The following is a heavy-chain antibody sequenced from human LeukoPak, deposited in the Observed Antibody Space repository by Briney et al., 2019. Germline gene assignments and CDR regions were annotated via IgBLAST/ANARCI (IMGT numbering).Heavy chain of an antibody. Sequence: GGSLRLTCAASGVPISGYWMSWVRQAPGNGLEWVANIKQDASEIYYVASVRGRFTISRDNAKNSVFLQMNSLRAEDTAVYYCTTDGRPFDNWGQGILVTVSS. V-gene: IGHV3-7*01. D-gene: IGHD6-25*01. J-gene: IGHJ4*02. CDR2: IKQDASEI. CDR1: GVPISGYW. CDR3: TTDGRPFDN.